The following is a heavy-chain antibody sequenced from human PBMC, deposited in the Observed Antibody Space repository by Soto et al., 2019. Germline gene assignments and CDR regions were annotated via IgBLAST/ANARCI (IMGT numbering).Heavy chain of an antibody. J-gene: IGHJ4*02. D-gene: IGHD6-13*01. CDR3: RRAPGAYSSTWSFYFDA. CDR1: GFTFSRFW. CDR2: INTDGCST. V-gene: IGHV3-74*01. Sequence: PGGSLRLSCAASGFTFSRFWMHWVRQAPGKGLVWVSRINTDGCSTTYADSVKGRFTFSRDNANNTLYLQMDSLRAEDTGVYYCRRAPGAYSSTWSFYFDAWGQGTLVTVSS.